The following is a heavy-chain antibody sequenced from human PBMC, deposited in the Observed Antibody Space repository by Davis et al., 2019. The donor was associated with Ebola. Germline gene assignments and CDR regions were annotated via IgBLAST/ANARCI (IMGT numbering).Heavy chain of an antibody. CDR3: ARQSIAARYYGMDV. Sequence: SETLSLTCAVSGGSISSGGYSWRWIRQPPGKGLEWIGYIYHSGRTYYNPSLKSRVTISVDTSKNQFSLKLSSVTAADTAVYYCARQSIAARYYGMDVWGQGTTVTVSS. CDR1: GGSISSGGYS. D-gene: IGHD6-6*01. J-gene: IGHJ6*02. V-gene: IGHV4-30-2*01. CDR2: IYHSGRT.